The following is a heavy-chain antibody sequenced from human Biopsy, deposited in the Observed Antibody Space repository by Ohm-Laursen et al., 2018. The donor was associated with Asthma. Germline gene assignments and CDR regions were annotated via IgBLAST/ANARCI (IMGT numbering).Heavy chain of an antibody. V-gene: IGHV4-30-2*01. CDR2: IYHSGST. CDR3: ARVKDGYNFDY. D-gene: IGHD5-24*01. CDR1: GGSISSGGYS. Sequence: QTLSLTCAVSGGSISSGGYSWSWIRQPPGKGLEWIGYIYHSGSTYYNPSLKSRVTISVGRSKNQFSLKLSSVTAADTAVYYCARVKDGYNFDYWGQGTLVTVSS. J-gene: IGHJ4*02.